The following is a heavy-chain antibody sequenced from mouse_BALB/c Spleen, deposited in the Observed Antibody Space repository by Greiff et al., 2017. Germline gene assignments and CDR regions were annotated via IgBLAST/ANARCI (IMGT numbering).Heavy chain of an antibody. V-gene: IGHV5-6*01. CDR2: ISSGGSYT. CDR3: ARPLDDYAMDY. J-gene: IGHJ4*01. CDR1: GFTFSSYG. Sequence: EVQVVESGGDLVKPGGSLKLSCAASGFTFSSYGMSWVRQTPDKRLEWVATISSGGSYTYYPDSVKGRFTISRNNAKNTLYLQMSSLKSEDTSIYYCARPLDDYAMDYWGQGTSVTVSS.